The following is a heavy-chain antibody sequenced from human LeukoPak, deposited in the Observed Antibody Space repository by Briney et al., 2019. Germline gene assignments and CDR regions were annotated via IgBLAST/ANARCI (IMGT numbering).Heavy chain of an antibody. CDR1: GHTFTSYG. CDR3: ATMVRGVNWFDP. D-gene: IGHD3-10*01. Sequence: ASVKVSCKASGHTFTSYGISWVRQAPGQGLEWMGWISAYNGNTNYAQKLQGRVTMTTDTSTSTAYMELRSLRSGDTAVYYCATMVRGVNWFDPWGQGTLVTVSS. CDR2: ISAYNGNT. J-gene: IGHJ5*02. V-gene: IGHV1-18*01.